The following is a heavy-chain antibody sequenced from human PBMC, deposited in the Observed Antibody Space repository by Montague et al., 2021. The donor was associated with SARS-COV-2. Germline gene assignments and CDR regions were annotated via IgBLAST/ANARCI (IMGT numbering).Heavy chain of an antibody. V-gene: IGHV4-31*03. J-gene: IGHJ3*01. CDR2: IYYSGST. Sequence: TLSLTCTVSGGSINSGGYYWSWIRQHPGKGLEWIGNIYYSGSTYYNPSLKSRLTISVDTSKNQFSLKLSSVTAADTAVYYCARVHFVSNCWYPGAFDFWGQGTMVTVSS. CDR1: GGSINSGGYY. CDR3: ARVHFVSNCWYPGAFDF. D-gene: IGHD6-19*01.